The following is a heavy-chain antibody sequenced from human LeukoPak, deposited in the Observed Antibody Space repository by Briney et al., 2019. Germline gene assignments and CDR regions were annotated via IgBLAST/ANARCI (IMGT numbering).Heavy chain of an antibody. CDR1: GFTFSSYA. J-gene: IGHJ6*02. V-gene: IGHV3-23*01. D-gene: IGHD6-13*01. CDR2: ISGSGGST. CDR3: AMLAAAGTYYYYGMDV. Sequence: GGSLRLSCAASGFTFSSYAMSWVRQAPGKGLEWVSAISGSGGSTYYADSVKGRFTISRDNSKNTLYLQMNSLRAEDTAVCYCAMLAAAGTYYYYGMDVWGQGTTVTVSS.